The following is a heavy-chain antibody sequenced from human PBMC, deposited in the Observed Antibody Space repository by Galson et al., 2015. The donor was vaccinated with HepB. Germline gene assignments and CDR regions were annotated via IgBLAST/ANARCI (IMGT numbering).Heavy chain of an antibody. CDR3: ARDIVGATQFDY. CDR1: GFSLSTRGMC. Sequence: PALVKPTQPLTLTCTFSGFSLSTRGMCVSWIRQPPGKALEWLARIDWDDDKYYSTSLKTRLTISKDTSKNQVVLTMTNMDPVDTATYYCARDIVGATQFDYWGQGTLVTVSS. V-gene: IGHV2-70*11. CDR2: IDWDDDK. D-gene: IGHD1-26*01. J-gene: IGHJ4*02.